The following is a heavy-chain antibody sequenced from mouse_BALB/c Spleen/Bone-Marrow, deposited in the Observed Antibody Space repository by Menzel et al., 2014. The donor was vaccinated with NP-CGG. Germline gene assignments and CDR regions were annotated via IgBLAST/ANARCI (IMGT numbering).Heavy chain of an antibody. J-gene: IGHJ3*01. CDR3: ARGGSSRAWFAY. V-gene: IGHV2-9*02. Sequence: QVQLQQSGPGLVAPSQSLSITCTVSEFSLTSYGVHWVRQPPGKGLEWLGVIWAGGSTNYNSALMSRLSISKDNSRSQVFLKMNSLQTDDTAVYYCARGGSSRAWFAYWGQGTLVTVSA. CDR2: IWAGGST. CDR1: EFSLTSYG. D-gene: IGHD1-1*01.